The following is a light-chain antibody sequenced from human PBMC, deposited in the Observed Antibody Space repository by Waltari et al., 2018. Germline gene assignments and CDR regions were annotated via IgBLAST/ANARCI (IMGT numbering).Light chain of an antibody. V-gene: IGKV3-11*01. Sequence: EIVLTQSPATLSLSPGERATLSCRASQSVSSYLAWYQQKPGQAPRLLIFDASNRATCIPARFSGSGSGTDFTLTISSLAPADFAAYFCQQRSNWPITFGQGTRLEIK. CDR2: DAS. CDR3: QQRSNWPIT. J-gene: IGKJ5*01. CDR1: QSVSSY.